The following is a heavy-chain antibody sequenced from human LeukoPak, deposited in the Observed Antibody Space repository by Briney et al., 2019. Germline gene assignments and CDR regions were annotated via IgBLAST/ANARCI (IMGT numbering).Heavy chain of an antibody. D-gene: IGHD6-19*01. Sequence: NPSETLSLTCTVSGGSIANYFWSWIRQSPGKGLEWIGYVYSDGSTKYKSSLKSRVTISVDTSKNQFSLKLSSVTAAVTAVYYCARASDSSGSYSGGHIWGQGTMVTVSS. CDR1: GGSIANYF. V-gene: IGHV4-59*01. CDR2: VYSDGST. J-gene: IGHJ3*02. CDR3: ARASDSSGSYSGGHI.